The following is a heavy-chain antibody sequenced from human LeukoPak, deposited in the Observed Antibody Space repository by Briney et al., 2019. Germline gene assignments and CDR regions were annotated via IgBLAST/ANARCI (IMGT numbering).Heavy chain of an antibody. CDR3: TTDKPRRDL. J-gene: IGHJ2*01. CDR1: GFTFSSYA. Sequence: GGSLRLSCVASGFTFSSYAMSWVRQAPGKGLEWVGRIKSKTDGGTTDYAAPVKGRFTISRDDSKNTLYLQMNSLKTEDTAVYYCTTDKPRRDLWGRGTLVTVSS. CDR2: IKSKTDGGTT. V-gene: IGHV3-15*01.